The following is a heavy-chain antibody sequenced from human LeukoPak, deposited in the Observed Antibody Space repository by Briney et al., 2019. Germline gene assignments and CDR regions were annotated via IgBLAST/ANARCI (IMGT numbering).Heavy chain of an antibody. CDR1: GGTFSSYA. CDR2: IIPIFGTA. J-gene: IGHJ6*04. V-gene: IGHV1-69*06. Sequence: ASVKVSRKASGGTFSSYAISWVRQAPGQGLEWMGGIIPIFGTANYAQKFQGRVTITADKSTSTAYMEMSSLRSEDTAVYYCARKRPPGDGMDVWGKGTTVTVSS. CDR3: ARKRPPGDGMDV.